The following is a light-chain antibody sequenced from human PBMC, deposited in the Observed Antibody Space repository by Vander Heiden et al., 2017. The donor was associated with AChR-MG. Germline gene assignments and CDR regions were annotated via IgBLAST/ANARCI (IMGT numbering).Light chain of an antibody. Sequence: DIQMNQSPASLSASVGDRVTITCRASQSINTYLNWYQQKPGKAPKRVIYAASRLHNGVPSRFSGSGSGTNFSLTVSSLQPEDFATYYCHQSYSPPQTFGQGTKVDFK. CDR3: HQSYSPPQT. CDR1: QSINTY. J-gene: IGKJ1*01. V-gene: IGKV1-39*01. CDR2: AAS.